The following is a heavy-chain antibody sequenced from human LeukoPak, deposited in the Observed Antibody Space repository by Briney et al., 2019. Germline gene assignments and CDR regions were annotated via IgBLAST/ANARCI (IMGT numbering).Heavy chain of an antibody. CDR3: ARGDSLGDTRAVFDY. V-gene: IGHV4-34*01. Sequence: SGTLSLTCAVYVGSFTVYYWSGNGQPPRKGMEWIGEINHSGSTNYNPTLTSRVTISVAPSKKQFSLTLSSVTAAEPAIYHCARGDSLGDTRAVFDYWGQGSLVTVSS. D-gene: IGHD1-26*01. J-gene: IGHJ4*02. CDR1: VGSFTVYY. CDR2: INHSGST.